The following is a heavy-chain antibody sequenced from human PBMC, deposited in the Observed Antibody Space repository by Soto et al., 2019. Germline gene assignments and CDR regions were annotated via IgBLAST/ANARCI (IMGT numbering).Heavy chain of an antibody. CDR2: IIPIFGTA. J-gene: IGHJ4*02. CDR1: GGTFSSYA. Sequence: ASVKVSCKASGGTFSSYAISWVRQAPGQGLEWMGGIIPIFGTANYAQKFQGRVTITADESTSTAYMELSSLRSEDTAVYYCARENYYDSSGYSIDYWGQGTLVTVSS. V-gene: IGHV1-69*13. D-gene: IGHD3-22*01. CDR3: ARENYYDSSGYSIDY.